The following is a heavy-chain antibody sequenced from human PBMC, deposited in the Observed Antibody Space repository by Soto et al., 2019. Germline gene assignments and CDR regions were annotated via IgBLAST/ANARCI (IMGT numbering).Heavy chain of an antibody. Sequence: EVQLLESGGGLVQXGGSLXXXCAXXXXXXXXYGMXXXRQAPGKGLEWVSSISATSGSTYYADSVKGRFTISRDNSKNTLYLQMNSLRAEDTAVYYCAKIVVAAGIAYWGQGTLVTVSS. V-gene: IGHV3-23*01. D-gene: IGHD2-2*01. J-gene: IGHJ4*02. CDR1: XXXXXXYG. CDR2: ISATSGST. CDR3: AKIVVAAGIAY.